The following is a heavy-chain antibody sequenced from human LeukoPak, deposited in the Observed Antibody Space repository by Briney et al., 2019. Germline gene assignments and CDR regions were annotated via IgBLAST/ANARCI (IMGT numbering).Heavy chain of an antibody. CDR2: IKQDGSEK. D-gene: IGHD7-27*01. CDR1: GFTFSDYW. Sequence: GGSLRLSCAASGFTFSDYWMNWVRQAPGKGLEWVANIKQDGSEKFYVDSVKGRFTISRDNAKDSLYLQINSLRAEDTAVYYCGRTGDLSDYWGQGTLVTVSS. J-gene: IGHJ4*02. V-gene: IGHV3-7*01. CDR3: GRTGDLSDY.